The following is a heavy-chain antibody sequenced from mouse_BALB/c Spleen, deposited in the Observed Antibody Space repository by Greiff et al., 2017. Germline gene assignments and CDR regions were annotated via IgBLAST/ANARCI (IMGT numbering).Heavy chain of an antibody. CDR3: ASRYDRSWFAY. CDR2: ISNGGGST. V-gene: IGHV5-12-2*01. J-gene: IGHJ3*01. Sequence: EVQGVESGGGLVKPGGSLKLSCAASGFTFSSYTMSWVRQTPEKRLEWVAYISNGGGSTYYPDTVKGRFTISRDNAKNTLYLQMSSLKSEDTAMYYCASRYDRSWFAYWGQGTLVTVSA. D-gene: IGHD2-3*01. CDR1: GFTFSSYT.